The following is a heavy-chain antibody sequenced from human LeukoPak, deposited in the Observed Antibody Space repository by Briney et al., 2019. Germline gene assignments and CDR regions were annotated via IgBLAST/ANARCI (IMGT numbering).Heavy chain of an antibody. CDR1: GDSISDYY. J-gene: IGHJ4*02. CDR2: IYYSGST. V-gene: IGHV4-59*01. CDR3: AREGAVYDSSGYNIGDYFDY. D-gene: IGHD3-22*01. Sequence: PSETLSLTCTVSGDSISDYYWSWIRQPPGKGLEWIGYIYYSGSTNYNPSLKSRVTISVDTSKNQLSLKLSSVTAADTAVYYCAREGAVYDSSGYNIGDYFDYWGQGTLVTVSS.